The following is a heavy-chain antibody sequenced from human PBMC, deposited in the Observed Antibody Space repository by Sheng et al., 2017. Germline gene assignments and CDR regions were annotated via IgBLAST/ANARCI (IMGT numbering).Heavy chain of an antibody. J-gene: IGHJ4*02. V-gene: IGHV4-39*07. CDR3: ARRKQYQPYYFDY. CDR1: GGSISSSSYY. D-gene: IGHD2-2*01. Sequence: QLQLQESGPGLVKPSETLSLTCTVSGGSISSSSYYWGWIRQPPGKGLEWIGSIYYSGSTYYNPSLKSRVTISVDTSKNQFSLKLSSVTAADTAVYYCARRKQYQPYYFDYWGQGTLVTVSS. CDR2: IYYSGST.